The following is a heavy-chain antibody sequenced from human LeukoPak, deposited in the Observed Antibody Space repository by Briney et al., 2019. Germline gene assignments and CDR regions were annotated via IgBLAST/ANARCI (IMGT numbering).Heavy chain of an antibody. Sequence: GGPLRLSCAASGYTFSSCSMNGLRGARGKGLEWVSSISSSSTYIYYADSVQGRFTISRDNAKNSLYLQMNSLRADDTAVYYCARADYDSSGTFDYWGQGTLVTVSS. CDR2: ISSSSTYI. D-gene: IGHD3-22*01. J-gene: IGHJ4*02. CDR1: GYTFSSCS. V-gene: IGHV3-21*01. CDR3: ARADYDSSGTFDY.